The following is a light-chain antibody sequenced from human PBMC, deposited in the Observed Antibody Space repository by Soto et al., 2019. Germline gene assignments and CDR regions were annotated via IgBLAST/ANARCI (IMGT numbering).Light chain of an antibody. CDR3: QKYNSAPWT. V-gene: IGKV1-27*01. CDR1: QGISTY. J-gene: IGKJ1*01. CDR2: AAS. Sequence: DIQMTQSPSSLSASVGDRVTITCRASQGISTYLAWYQQKPGKVPQILISAASAVHSGVPSRFSGSGSGTDFTLTISSLQPEDAATYYCQKYNSAPWTFGHGSKVEMK.